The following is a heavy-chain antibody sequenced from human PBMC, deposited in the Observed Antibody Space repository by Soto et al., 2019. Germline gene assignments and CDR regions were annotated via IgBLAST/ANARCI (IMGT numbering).Heavy chain of an antibody. J-gene: IGHJ6*02. CDR3: AGEPKGGAYDMDV. CDR1: RLTFSAHD. Sequence: ESVGGVVQPGTSLRLSCAASRLTFSAHDMHWVRQAPGKGLEWVALIWSDGSRGFYADSVKGRFTISRDNFKNTLYLQMNSLGAEDTAVYYCAGEPKGGAYDMDVWGQGTTVTVSS. V-gene: IGHV3-33*01. CDR2: IWSDGSRG. D-gene: IGHD3-16*01.